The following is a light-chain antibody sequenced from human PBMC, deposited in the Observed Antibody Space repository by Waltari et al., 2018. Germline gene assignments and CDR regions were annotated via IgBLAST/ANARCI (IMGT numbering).Light chain of an antibody. CDR3: SSYTSSSTLV. CDR1: SSDVGGYNY. CDR2: EVS. V-gene: IGLV2-14*01. J-gene: IGLJ2*01. Sequence: QSALTQPASVSGSPGQSITISCTGTSSDVGGYNYVSWYQQHPGKAPKLMIYEVSNRPSGVSNRFSCSKSGNTASLTISGLQAEDEADYYCSSYTSSSTLVFGGGPKLTVL.